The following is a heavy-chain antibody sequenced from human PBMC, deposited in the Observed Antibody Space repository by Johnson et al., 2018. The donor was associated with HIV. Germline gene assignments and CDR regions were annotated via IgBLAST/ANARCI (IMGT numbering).Heavy chain of an antibody. CDR1: GFTFGNYW. CDR2: IWYDGNNE. V-gene: IGHV3-33*08. Sequence: QVQLVESGGGLVQPGGSLRLSCAASGFTFGNYWMSWVRQAPGKGLEWVAIIWYDGNNEYYADSVKGRFTISSDNSKNTLYLQMNSLRVEDTAVYYCARDWDYYDSSGYYYANMVDAFDIWGQGTMVTVSS. CDR3: ARDWDYYDSSGYYYANMVDAFDI. J-gene: IGHJ3*02. D-gene: IGHD3-22*01.